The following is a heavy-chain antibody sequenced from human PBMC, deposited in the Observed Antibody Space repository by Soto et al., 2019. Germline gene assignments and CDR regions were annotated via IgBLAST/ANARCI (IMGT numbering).Heavy chain of an antibody. V-gene: IGHV4-39*01. CDR1: GGSISSSSYY. D-gene: IGHD3-9*01. Sequence: SETLSLTCTVSGGSISSSSYYWGWIRQPPGKGLEWIGSIYYSGSTYYNPSLKSRVTISVDTSKNQFSLKLSSVTAADTAVYYCARQPSILTGSSGHFDYWGQGTLVTVSS. J-gene: IGHJ4*02. CDR2: IYYSGST. CDR3: ARQPSILTGSSGHFDY.